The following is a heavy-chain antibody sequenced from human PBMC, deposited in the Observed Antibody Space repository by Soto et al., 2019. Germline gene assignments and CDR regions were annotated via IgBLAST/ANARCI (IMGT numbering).Heavy chain of an antibody. CDR3: ARWWSGSRQGFDP. Sequence: SETLSLTCTVSGGSISSGDYYWSWIRQHPGKGLEWIGYIYYSGSTYYNPSLKSRVTISVDTSKNQFSLKLSSVTAADTAVYYCARWWSGSRQGFDPWGQGTLVTVPS. CDR2: IYYSGST. V-gene: IGHV4-31*03. D-gene: IGHD3-3*01. J-gene: IGHJ5*02. CDR1: GGSISSGDYY.